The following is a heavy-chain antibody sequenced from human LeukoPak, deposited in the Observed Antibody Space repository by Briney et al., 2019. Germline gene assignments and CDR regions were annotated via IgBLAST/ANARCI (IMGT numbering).Heavy chain of an antibody. CDR1: GFTFSDYY. Sequence: GGSLRLSCAASGFTFSDYYMSWIRQAPGKGLEWVSSISGGGASTYYADSVKGRFTISRDNSKNTLYLQMNNLRPEDTAVYYCAKDLDTAMIGKIDYWGQGTLVTVSS. CDR3: AKDLDTAMIGKIDY. D-gene: IGHD5-18*01. CDR2: ISGGGAST. V-gene: IGHV3-23*01. J-gene: IGHJ4*02.